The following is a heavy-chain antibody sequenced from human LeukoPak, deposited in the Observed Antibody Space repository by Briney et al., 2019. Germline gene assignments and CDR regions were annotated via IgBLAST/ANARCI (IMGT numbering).Heavy chain of an antibody. CDR2: ISAYNGNT. J-gene: IGHJ4*02. CDR3: ARDRRDTMVRGLGNDY. D-gene: IGHD3-10*01. V-gene: IGHV1-18*01. CDR1: GYTFTSYG. Sequence: GASVKVSCKASGYTFTSYGISWVRQAPGQGLEWMGWISAYNGNTNYAQKLQGRVTMTTDTSTSIAYMELRSLRSDDTAVYYCARDRRDTMVRGLGNDYWGQGTLVTVSS.